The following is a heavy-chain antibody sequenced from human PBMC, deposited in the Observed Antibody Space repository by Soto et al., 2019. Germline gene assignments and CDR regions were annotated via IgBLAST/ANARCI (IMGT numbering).Heavy chain of an antibody. CDR3: ARGGVDIVATERFYYFDY. CDR2: INHSGGT. CDR1: GGSFSGYY. J-gene: IGHJ4*02. V-gene: IGHV4-34*01. D-gene: IGHD5-12*01. Sequence: PSETLSLTCAVYGGSFSGYYWSWIRQPPGKGLEWIGEINHSGGTNYNPSLKSRVTISVDTSKNQFSLKLSSVTAADTAVYYCARGGVDIVATERFYYFDYWGQGTLVTVSS.